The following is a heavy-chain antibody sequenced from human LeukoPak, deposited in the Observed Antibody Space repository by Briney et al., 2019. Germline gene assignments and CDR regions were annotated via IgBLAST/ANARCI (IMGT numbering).Heavy chain of an antibody. CDR2: IRPEGTTT. J-gene: IGHJ4*02. Sequence: GGSLRLSCAASGFTFSTYWMHWVRQAPGKGLVWVARIRPEGTTTAYADSVKGRFTISRGNAKNTLSLQMNSLSAEDTAVYYCARDLDWILFDYWGQGTLVTVSS. CDR1: GFTFSTYW. D-gene: IGHD3-9*01. CDR3: ARDLDWILFDY. V-gene: IGHV3-74*03.